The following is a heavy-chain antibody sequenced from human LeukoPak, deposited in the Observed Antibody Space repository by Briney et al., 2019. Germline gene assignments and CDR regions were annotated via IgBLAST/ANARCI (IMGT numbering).Heavy chain of an antibody. CDR1: GYTFTSYD. CDR3: AREFPHDYGDYVGPPKDWFDP. V-gene: IGHV1-8*01. D-gene: IGHD4-17*01. J-gene: IGHJ5*02. CDR2: TNPNSGNT. Sequence: GASVKVSCKASGYTFTSYDINWVRQATGQGLEWMGWTNPNSGNTGYAQKFQGRVTMTRNTSISTAYMELSSLRSEDTAVYYCAREFPHDYGDYVGPPKDWFDPWGQGTLVTVSS.